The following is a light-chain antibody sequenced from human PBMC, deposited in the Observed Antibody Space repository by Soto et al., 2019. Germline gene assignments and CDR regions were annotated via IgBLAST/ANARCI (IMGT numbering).Light chain of an antibody. J-gene: IGKJ4*01. Sequence: EIVLTQSPGTLSLSPGERATLSCRASQSVTSSYLAWYQQKPGQAPRLLIYGASSRATGIPDRFSGSGSGTDFTLTISRLEPEDFAGYYCQPYGISQAFGGGTKVEIK. CDR2: GAS. CDR3: QPYGISQA. CDR1: QSVTSSY. V-gene: IGKV3-20*01.